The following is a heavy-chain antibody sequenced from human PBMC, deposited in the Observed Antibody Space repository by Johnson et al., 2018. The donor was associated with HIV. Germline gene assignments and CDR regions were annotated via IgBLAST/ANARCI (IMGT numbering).Heavy chain of an antibody. CDR1: GFTFSSYG. V-gene: IGHV3-30*19. Sequence: QVQLVESGGGVVQPGRSLRLSCAASGFTFSSYGMHWVRQAPGKGLEWVAVISYDGSTKCYADSVKGRFTISRDNSKNTLYLQINSLRAEDTAVYYCATWAPDAFDIWGQGTMVTVSS. D-gene: IGHD7-27*01. J-gene: IGHJ3*02. CDR3: ATWAPDAFDI. CDR2: ISYDGSTK.